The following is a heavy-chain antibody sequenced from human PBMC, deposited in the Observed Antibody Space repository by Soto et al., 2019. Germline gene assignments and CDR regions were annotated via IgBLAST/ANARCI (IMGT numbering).Heavy chain of an antibody. CDR1: GFTFSDYN. D-gene: IGHD4-17*01. CDR2: ISSRHTI. J-gene: IGHJ4*02. CDR3: ARIASYGDILFDF. Sequence: EVQLVESGGGSVQPGGSLRLSCAASGFTFSDYNMNWVRQAPGKGLGWVSYISSRHTIYYADSVTGRFTISRDNAKNSLYLQMNGLRAEDTAVYYCARIASYGDILFDFWGQGMLVTVSS. V-gene: IGHV3-48*01.